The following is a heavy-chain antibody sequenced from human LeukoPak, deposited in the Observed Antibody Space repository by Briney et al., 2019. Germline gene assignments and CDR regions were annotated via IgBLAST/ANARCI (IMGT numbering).Heavy chain of an antibody. D-gene: IGHD2-2*01. V-gene: IGHV3-23*01. CDR3: AKADCRSINCYVKDF. J-gene: IGHJ6*04. Sequence: GGSLRLSCVASGFTFNNYAMNWVRQAPGKGLEWVSAISDSDGSTKYADSVKGRFTISTDKSKNTLYLQTNSLRAEDTAVYHCAKADCRSINCYVKDFWGKGTTVTVSS. CDR2: ISDSDGST. CDR1: GFTFNNYA.